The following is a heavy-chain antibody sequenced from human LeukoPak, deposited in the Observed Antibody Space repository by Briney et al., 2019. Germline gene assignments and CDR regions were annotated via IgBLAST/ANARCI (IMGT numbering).Heavy chain of an antibody. CDR2: INPNSGGT. CDR3: ARGLPYDSTYGMDV. CDR1: GYTFTGYY. Sequence: ASVKVSCKASGYTFTGYYMHWVRQAPGQGLEWMGWINPNSGGTNYAQKFQGRVTMTRDTSISTAYMELSRLRSDDTAVYYCARGLPYDSTYGMDVWGQGTTVTVSS. J-gene: IGHJ6*02. V-gene: IGHV1-2*02. D-gene: IGHD5-12*01.